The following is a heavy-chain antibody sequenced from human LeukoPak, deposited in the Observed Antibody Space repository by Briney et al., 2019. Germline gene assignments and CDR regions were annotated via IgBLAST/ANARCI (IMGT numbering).Heavy chain of an antibody. D-gene: IGHD3-10*01. CDR3: ARDNSVGDIAWWFDP. CDR2: ISPSGGST. V-gene: IGHV1-46*01. J-gene: IGHJ5*02. CDR1: GYTFTSNY. Sequence: GASVKVSCKAFGYTFTSNYMHWVRQAPGQGLEWMGVISPSGGSTTYAQKFQGRVTLTRDMSTSTDYMELRSLKSEDTAVYYCARDNSVGDIAWWFDPWGQGTLVTVSS.